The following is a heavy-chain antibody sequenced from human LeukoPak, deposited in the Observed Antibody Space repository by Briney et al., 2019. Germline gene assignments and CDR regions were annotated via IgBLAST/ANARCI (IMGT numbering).Heavy chain of an antibody. CDR2: ISGSGGST. Sequence: GRSLRLSCATSGFTFNSYAMNWVRQAPGKGLEWVSGISGSGGSTYYADSVKGRFTISRDNSKNTLYLQMNSLRAEDTAVYYCARDFAREFTIDYWGQGTLVTVSS. CDR1: GFTFNSYA. CDR3: ARDFAREFTIDY. J-gene: IGHJ4*02. D-gene: IGHD3-10*01. V-gene: IGHV3-23*01.